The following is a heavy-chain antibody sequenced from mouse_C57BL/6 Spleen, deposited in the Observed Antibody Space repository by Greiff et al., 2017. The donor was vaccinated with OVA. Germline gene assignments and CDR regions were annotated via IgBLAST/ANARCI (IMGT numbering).Heavy chain of an antibody. J-gene: IGHJ2*01. CDR1: GYSITSGYY. V-gene: IGHV3-6*01. CDR2: ISYDGSN. D-gene: IGHD2-4*01. CDR3: AREGDYDPFDY. Sequence: ESGPGLVKPSQSLSLTCSVTGYSITSGYYWNWIRQFPGNKLEWMGYISYDGSNNYNPSLKNRISITRDTSKNQFFLKLNSVTTEDTATYYCAREGDYDPFDYWGQGTTLTVSS.